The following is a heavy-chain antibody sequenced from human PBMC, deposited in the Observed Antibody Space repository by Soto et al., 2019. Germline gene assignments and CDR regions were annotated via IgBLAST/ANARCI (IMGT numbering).Heavy chain of an antibody. CDR3: ARVETRSSSLLYYGMDV. J-gene: IGHJ6*02. V-gene: IGHV3-53*01. D-gene: IGHD3-10*01. CDR2: IYSGGST. CDR1: GFTVSSNY. Sequence: PXXSLRLSCAPSGFTVSSNYMRWVPQAPGKGLEWVSVIYSGGSTYYADSVKGRFTISRDNSKNTLYLQMNSLRAEDKAVYYCARVETRSSSLLYYGMDVWGQGTTVTVSS.